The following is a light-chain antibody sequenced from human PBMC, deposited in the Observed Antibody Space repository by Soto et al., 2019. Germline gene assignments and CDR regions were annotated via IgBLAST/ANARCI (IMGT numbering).Light chain of an antibody. CDR2: DVS. J-gene: IGLJ2*01. CDR3: SSFTRSSTHV. Sequence: QSALTQPASVSGSPGQSITISCTGTSSDVGGYNYVSWYQQHPGKAPKVMIYDVSNRPSGVSNRFSGSKSGNTASLTISGLQAADEADYYCSSFTRSSTHVFGGGTKLTVL. CDR1: SSDVGGYNY. V-gene: IGLV2-14*03.